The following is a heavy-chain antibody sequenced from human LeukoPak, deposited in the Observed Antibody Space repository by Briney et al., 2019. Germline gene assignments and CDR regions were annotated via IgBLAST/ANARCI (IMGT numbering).Heavy chain of an antibody. Sequence: SETLSLTCTVSGDSVSSGSYYWSWIRQPPGKGLEWIGNIYNDGSTNYNPSLKSRVTISVDMSKNQFSLKLSSVTAADTAVYYCARDFRRFGQAGWFDHWGQGTLVTVSS. J-gene: IGHJ5*02. V-gene: IGHV4-61*01. D-gene: IGHD3-10*01. CDR2: IYNDGST. CDR3: ARDFRRFGQAGWFDH. CDR1: GDSVSSGSYY.